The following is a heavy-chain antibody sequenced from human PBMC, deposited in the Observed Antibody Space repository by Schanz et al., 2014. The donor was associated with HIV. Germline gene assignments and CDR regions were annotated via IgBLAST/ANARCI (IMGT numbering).Heavy chain of an antibody. V-gene: IGHV3-23*01. J-gene: IGHJ6*02. CDR1: GFTFSSYA. Sequence: EVQLLESGGGLVQPGGSLRLTCAASGFTFSSYAMSWVRQAPGKGLEWVSTISGSGGSPYYADSVKGRFTISRDNSKNTLYLQMNSLRVEDTAIYYCTRVITRWFGEARYASDVWGQGTTVIVSS. CDR2: ISGSGGSP. D-gene: IGHD3-10*01. CDR3: TRVITRWFGEARYASDV.